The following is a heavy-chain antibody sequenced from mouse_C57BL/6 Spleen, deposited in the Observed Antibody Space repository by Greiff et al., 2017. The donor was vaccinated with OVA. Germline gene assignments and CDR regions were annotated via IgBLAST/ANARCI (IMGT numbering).Heavy chain of an antibody. CDR2: IDPSDSYT. Sequence: QVQLQQSGAELVMPGASVKLSCKASGYTFTSYWMHWVKQRPGQGLEWIGEIDPSDSYTNYNQKFKGKSTLTVDKSSSTAYMQLSSLTSEDSAVYYCARWGVTTSFAYWGQGTLVTVSA. CDR3: ARWGVTTSFAY. V-gene: IGHV1-69*01. J-gene: IGHJ3*01. D-gene: IGHD2-2*01. CDR1: GYTFTSYW.